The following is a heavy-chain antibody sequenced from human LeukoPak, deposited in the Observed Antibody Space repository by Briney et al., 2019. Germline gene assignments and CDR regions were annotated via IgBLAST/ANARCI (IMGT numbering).Heavy chain of an antibody. CDR2: IYYSGST. J-gene: IGHJ4*02. V-gene: IGHV4-59*01. CDR1: GGSISGYH. CDR3: ARAWFGELVFDY. D-gene: IGHD3-10*01. Sequence: SETLSLTCTVSGGSISGYHWSWIRQPPGKGLEWIGYIYYSGSTNYNPSLKSRVTTSVDTSKSQFSLKLSSVTAADTAVYYCARAWFGELVFDYWDQGTLVTVSS.